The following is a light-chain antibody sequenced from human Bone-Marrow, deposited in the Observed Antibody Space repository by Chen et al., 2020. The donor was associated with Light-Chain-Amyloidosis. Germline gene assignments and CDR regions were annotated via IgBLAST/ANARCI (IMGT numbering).Light chain of an antibody. CDR1: DLPTKY. V-gene: IGLV3-25*03. Sequence: SYELSQPPSVSVSPGQTARITCSGDDLPTKYAYWYQQKPGQAPVLVIHRDTERPSGISERFSGSSSGTTATLTISGVQAEDEAGYRCQSADSSGTYEVIFGGGTKLTVL. CDR2: RDT. CDR3: QSADSSGTYEVI. J-gene: IGLJ2*01.